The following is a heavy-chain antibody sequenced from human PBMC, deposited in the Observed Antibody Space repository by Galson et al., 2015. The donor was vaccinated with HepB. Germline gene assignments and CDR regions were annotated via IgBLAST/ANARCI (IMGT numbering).Heavy chain of an antibody. CDR3: ARRGYSYGWGWFDY. Sequence: SETLSLTCTVSGGSISSYYWSWIRQPPGKGLEWIGYIYYSGSTNYNPSLKSRVTISVDTSKNQLSLKLSSVTAADTAVYYCARRGYSYGWGWFDYWGQGTLVTVSS. D-gene: IGHD5-18*01. CDR2: IYYSGST. CDR1: GGSISSYY. V-gene: IGHV4-59*08. J-gene: IGHJ4*02.